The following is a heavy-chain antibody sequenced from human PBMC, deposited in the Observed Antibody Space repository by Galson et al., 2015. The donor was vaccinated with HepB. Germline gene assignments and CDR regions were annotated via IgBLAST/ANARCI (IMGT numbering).Heavy chain of an antibody. CDR2: INHSGST. Sequence: TLSLTCAVYGGSFSGYYWSWIRQPPGKGLEWIGEINHSGSTNYNPSLKSRVTISVDTSKNQFSLKLSSVTAADTAVYYCARARGMRVRGVIILDGMDVWGQGTTVTVSS. J-gene: IGHJ6*02. CDR1: GGSFSGYY. V-gene: IGHV4-34*01. CDR3: ARARGMRVRGVIILDGMDV. D-gene: IGHD3-10*01.